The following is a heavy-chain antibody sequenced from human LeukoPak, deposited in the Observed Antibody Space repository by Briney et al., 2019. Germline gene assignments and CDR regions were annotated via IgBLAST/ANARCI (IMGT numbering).Heavy chain of an antibody. V-gene: IGHV4-39*07. Sequence: SETLPLTCTVSGGSISSSSYYWSWIRQPPGKGLEWIGEINHSGSTNYNPSLKSRVTISVDTSKNQFSLKLSSVTAADTAVYYCARRPIYFDIWGQGTMVTVSS. CDR1: GGSISSSSYY. CDR2: INHSGST. CDR3: ARRPIYFDI. D-gene: IGHD2-2*02. J-gene: IGHJ3*02.